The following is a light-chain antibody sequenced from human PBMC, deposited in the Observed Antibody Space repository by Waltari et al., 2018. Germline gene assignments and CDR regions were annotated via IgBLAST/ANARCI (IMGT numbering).Light chain of an antibody. CDR1: QSLVYSDGNTY. J-gene: IGKJ1*01. CDR3: MQGTYWPGT. Sequence: DVVMSQSPLSLPVTLGQPASISCRSSQSLVYSDGNTYLSWFQQRPGQSPRRLISKVSNRDAGVPERFSGSGSGTNFTLKISKMEAEDVGVYYCMQGTYWPGTFGQGTKVEIK. CDR2: KVS. V-gene: IGKV2-30*01.